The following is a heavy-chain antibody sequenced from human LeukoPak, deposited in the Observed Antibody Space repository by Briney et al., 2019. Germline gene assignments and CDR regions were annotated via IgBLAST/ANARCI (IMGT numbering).Heavy chain of an antibody. Sequence: GGSLRLSCAASGFSFSNYGMNWVRQAPGKGLEWVSGITGSGGSTYYAGSVKGRFTISRDNSKNTLYLQVNSLRAEDTAVYYCAKERDDYNTVFDYWGQGTLVTVSS. CDR3: AKERDDYNTVFDY. V-gene: IGHV3-23*01. CDR1: GFSFSNYG. CDR2: ITGSGGST. J-gene: IGHJ4*02. D-gene: IGHD5-24*01.